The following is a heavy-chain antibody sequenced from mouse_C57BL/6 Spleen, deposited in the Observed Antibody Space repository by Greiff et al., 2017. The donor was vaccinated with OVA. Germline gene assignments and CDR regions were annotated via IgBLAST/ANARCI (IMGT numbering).Heavy chain of an antibody. Sequence: VQLQQSGAELVKPGASVKISCKASGYAFSSYWMNWVKQRPGKGLEWIGQIYPGDGDTNYNGKFKGKATLTADKSSSTAYMQLSSLTSEDSAVYFCARDLSYGYFDYWGQGTTLTVSS. CDR3: ARDLSYGYFDY. V-gene: IGHV1-80*01. J-gene: IGHJ2*01. D-gene: IGHD2-1*01. CDR1: GYAFSSYW. CDR2: IYPGDGDT.